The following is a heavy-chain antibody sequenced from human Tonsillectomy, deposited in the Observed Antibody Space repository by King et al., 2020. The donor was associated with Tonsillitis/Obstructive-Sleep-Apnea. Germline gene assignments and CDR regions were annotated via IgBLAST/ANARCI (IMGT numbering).Heavy chain of an antibody. CDR2: IYYSGST. Sequence: QLQESGPGLVKPSETLSLTCTVSGGSISSYYWSWIRQPPGKGLEWIGYIYYSGSTNYNPSLKSRVTISVDTSKNQFSLKLSSVTAADTAVYYCAREVVPAATNYYYYYGMDVWGQGTTVTVSS. V-gene: IGHV4-59*01. CDR3: AREVVPAATNYYYYYGMDV. D-gene: IGHD2-2*01. J-gene: IGHJ6*02. CDR1: GGSISSYY.